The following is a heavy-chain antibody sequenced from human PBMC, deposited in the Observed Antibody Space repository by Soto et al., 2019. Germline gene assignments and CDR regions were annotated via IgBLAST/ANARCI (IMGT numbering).Heavy chain of an antibody. CDR3: ARVDSSSWWLFDY. D-gene: IGHD6-13*01. J-gene: IGHJ4*02. V-gene: IGHV4-59*01. Sequence: SETLFLTCTVSGGSISSYYWSWIRQPPGKGLEWIGYIYYSGSTNYNPSLKSRVTISVDTSKNQFSLKLSSVTAADTAVYYCARVDSSSWWLFDYWGQGTLVTVSS. CDR1: GGSISSYY. CDR2: IYYSGST.